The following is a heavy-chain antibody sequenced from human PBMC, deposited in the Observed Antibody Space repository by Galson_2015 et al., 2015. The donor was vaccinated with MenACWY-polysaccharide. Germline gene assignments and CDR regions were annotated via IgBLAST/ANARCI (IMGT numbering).Heavy chain of an antibody. J-gene: IGHJ4*02. CDR1: GYTFTDYY. Sequence: VKVSCKVSGYTFTDYYMHWVQQAPGKGLEWMGLVDPEDGETIYAEKFQGRVTITADTSTDTAYMELSSLRSEDTAVYYCATDHMNYYDSSGFSLGGQGTLVTVSS. CDR2: VDPEDGET. V-gene: IGHV1-69-2*01. CDR3: ATDHMNYYDSSGFSL. D-gene: IGHD3-22*01.